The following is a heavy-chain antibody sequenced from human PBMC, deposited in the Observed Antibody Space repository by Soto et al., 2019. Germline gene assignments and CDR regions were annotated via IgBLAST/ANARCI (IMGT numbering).Heavy chain of an antibody. CDR3: TVGVGATLWFDP. Sequence: ASVKVSCKVSGNILIDLYMHWVRQAPGKGLEWMGGFDPEDGKTIYAQKFQGRVTMTEDTSTDTAYMDLSRLTSDDTAVYYCTVGVGATLWFDPWGQGTLVTVSS. J-gene: IGHJ5*02. V-gene: IGHV1-24*01. D-gene: IGHD1-26*01. CDR2: FDPEDGKT. CDR1: GNILIDLY.